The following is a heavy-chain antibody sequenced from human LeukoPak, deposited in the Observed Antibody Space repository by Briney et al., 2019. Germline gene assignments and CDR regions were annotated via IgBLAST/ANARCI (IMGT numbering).Heavy chain of an antibody. J-gene: IGHJ4*02. CDR1: GYTFTSYD. D-gene: IGHD6-13*01. Sequence: ASVKVSCKASGYTFTSYDINWVRQATGQGLEWMGWMNPNSGNKGYAQKFQGRVTMTRNTSISTAYMELSSLRSEDTAVYYCATHTYSSSTFDYWGQGTPVTVSS. V-gene: IGHV1-8*01. CDR3: ATHTYSSSTFDY. CDR2: MNPNSGNK.